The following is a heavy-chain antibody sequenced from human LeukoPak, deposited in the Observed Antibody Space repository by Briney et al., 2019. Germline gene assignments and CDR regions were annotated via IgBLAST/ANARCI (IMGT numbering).Heavy chain of an antibody. J-gene: IGHJ4*02. D-gene: IGHD2-2*01. CDR3: ARDLGVPAAHYFDY. Sequence: YIYSSASTNYTPSLNSRVTISVDTSKNPFSLKLSSVTAADTAVYYCARDLGVPAAHYFDYWGQGTLVTVSS. CDR2: IYSSAST. V-gene: IGHV4-59*01.